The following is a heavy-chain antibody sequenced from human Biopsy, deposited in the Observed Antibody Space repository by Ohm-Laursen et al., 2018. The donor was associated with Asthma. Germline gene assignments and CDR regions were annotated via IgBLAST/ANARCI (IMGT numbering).Heavy chain of an antibody. CDR3: ARGDSSNWSHYYFDY. V-gene: IGHV3-53*01. CDR2: IYSGGTS. J-gene: IGHJ4*02. D-gene: IGHD3-22*01. Sequence: SLRLSCLPSVFAVIRDYLFWVRQAPAKARDWVSVIYSGGTSHTADSVRGRFTISRDYSKNTLYLQIHSLRAEDTAVYYCARGDSSNWSHYYFDYWGQGTLVTVSS. CDR1: VFAVIRDY.